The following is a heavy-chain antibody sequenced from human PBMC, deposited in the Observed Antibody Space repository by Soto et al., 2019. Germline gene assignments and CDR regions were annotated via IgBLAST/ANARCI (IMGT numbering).Heavy chain of an antibody. CDR1: GYSFPNFW. D-gene: IGHD2-15*01. CDR2: IFPGDSDT. J-gene: IGHJ4*02. CDR3: ARQSSADSPPAI. V-gene: IGHV5-51*01. Sequence: PGESLKISCQASGYSFPNFWIAWVRQKPGKGPEWMGIIFPGDSDTRYSPSFQGQVTISADKSLTTAFLQWDSLKASDTGSYFCARQSSADSPPAIWGQGTLVTVSS.